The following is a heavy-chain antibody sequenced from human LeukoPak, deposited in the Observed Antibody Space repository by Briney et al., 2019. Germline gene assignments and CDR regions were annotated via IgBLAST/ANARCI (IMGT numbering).Heavy chain of an antibody. Sequence: ASVKVSCKASGYTFTSYAMHWVRQAPGQRLEWMGWINAGNGNTKYSQEFQGRVTITRDTSASTAYMELSSLRSEDTAVYYCAREGYYYDSSGYYRLDYWGQGTLVTVSS. V-gene: IGHV1-3*03. CDR3: AREGYYYDSSGYYRLDY. CDR1: GYTFTSYA. D-gene: IGHD3-22*01. J-gene: IGHJ4*02. CDR2: INAGNGNT.